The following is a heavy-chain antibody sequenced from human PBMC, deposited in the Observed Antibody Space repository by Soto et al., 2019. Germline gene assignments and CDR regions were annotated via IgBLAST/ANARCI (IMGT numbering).Heavy chain of an antibody. CDR1: GAPITSYAW. Sequence: SETLSLTCAVSGAPITSYAWWTWVRQPPGKGLEWIGEIFHTGSTNYNTSLKGRLTITTDKSRNQFSLRLNSLTAADTAVYFCATRQPVQTYWGQGRRVT. J-gene: IGHJ4*02. CDR2: IFHTGST. D-gene: IGHD1-1*01. CDR3: ATRQPVQTY. V-gene: IGHV4-4*02.